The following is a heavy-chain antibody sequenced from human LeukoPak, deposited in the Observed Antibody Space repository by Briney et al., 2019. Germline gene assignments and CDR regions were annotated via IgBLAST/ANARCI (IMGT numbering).Heavy chain of an antibody. CDR3: ARGATSYYDSSGYYQCDY. D-gene: IGHD3-22*01. J-gene: IGHJ4*02. V-gene: IGHV1-18*01. CDR1: GYTFTSYG. Sequence: ASVKVSCKASGYTFTSYGISWVRQAPGQGLEGMGWISAYNGNTNYAQKLQGRVTMTTDTSTSTAYMELRSLRSDDPAVYYCARGATSYYDSSGYYQCDYWGQGTLVTVSS. CDR2: ISAYNGNT.